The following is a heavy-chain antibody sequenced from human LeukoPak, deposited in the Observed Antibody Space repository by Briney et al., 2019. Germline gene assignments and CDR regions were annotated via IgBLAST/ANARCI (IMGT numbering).Heavy chain of an antibody. J-gene: IGHJ4*02. D-gene: IGHD2-21*02. CDR3: AKGDRGFDY. CDR1: GFTFSSYG. Sequence: PGRSLRLSCAASGFTFSSYGMHWVRQAPGKGLEWVAVMSYDGSNKYYADSVKGRFTISRDNSKNTLYLQMNSLRAEDTAVYYCAKGDRGFDYWGQGTLVTASS. CDR2: MSYDGSNK. V-gene: IGHV3-30*18.